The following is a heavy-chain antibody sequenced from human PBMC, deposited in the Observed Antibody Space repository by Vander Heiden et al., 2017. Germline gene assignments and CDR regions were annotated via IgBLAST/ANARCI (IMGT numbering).Heavy chain of an antibody. CDR3: AGGTIFEGAFDI. Sequence: EVQLVESGGGLVQPGRSLRLSCAASGFTFDDYAMHWVRQAPGKGLEWVSGISWNSGSIGYADSVKGRFTISRDNAKNSLYLQMNSLRAEDTALYYCAGGTIFEGAFDIWGQGTMVTVSS. V-gene: IGHV3-9*01. CDR1: GFTFDDYA. D-gene: IGHD1-26*01. CDR2: ISWNSGSI. J-gene: IGHJ3*02.